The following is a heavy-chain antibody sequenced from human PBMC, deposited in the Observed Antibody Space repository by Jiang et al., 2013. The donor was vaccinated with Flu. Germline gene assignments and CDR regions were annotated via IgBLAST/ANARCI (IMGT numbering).Heavy chain of an antibody. CDR2: GNDK. V-gene: IGHV3-30*15. Sequence: GNDKYYADSVQGRFTVSRDNSKNTLYLDMSSLRTEDTAFYYCTTDMDAAHNFFVYWGQGTLVTVSS. CDR3: TTDMDAAHNFFVY. D-gene: IGHD3-10*01. J-gene: IGHJ4*02.